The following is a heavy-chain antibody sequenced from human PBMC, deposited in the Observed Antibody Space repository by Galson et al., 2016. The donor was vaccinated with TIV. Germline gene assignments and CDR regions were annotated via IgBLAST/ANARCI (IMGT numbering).Heavy chain of an antibody. CDR2: PYSGDTT. CDR1: GFAVSYKH. J-gene: IGHJ4*02. CDR3: AREGRGAAYPNNFDC. V-gene: IGHV3-53*01. D-gene: IGHD1-26*01. Sequence: SLRLSCAASGFAVSYKHMIWVRQTPGKGLEWVSLPYSGDTTKYADSVKGRFTISRDNSKNTLYLQMNSLRVEDTAVYYCAREGRGAAYPNNFDCWGQGTLVTVAS.